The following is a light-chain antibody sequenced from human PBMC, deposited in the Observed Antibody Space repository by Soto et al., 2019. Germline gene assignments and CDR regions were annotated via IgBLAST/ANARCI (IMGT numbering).Light chain of an antibody. V-gene: IGLV3-21*02. CDR3: QVWDSTSDHYV. J-gene: IGLJ1*01. CDR1: NIGSKS. CDR2: DGS. Sequence: SYELTQPPSVSVAPGQTARIPCGGDNIGSKSVYWYQQKPGQAPVVVVYDGSDRPSGIPERFSGSNSGTTATLTISRVEAGDEADYLCQVWDSTSDHYVFGAGTKVSVL.